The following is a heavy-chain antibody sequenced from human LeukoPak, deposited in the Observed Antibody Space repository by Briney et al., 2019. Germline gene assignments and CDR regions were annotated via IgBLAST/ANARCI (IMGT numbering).Heavy chain of an antibody. Sequence: SETLSLTCTVSGGSISSSIYYWGWIRQPPGTGLEWIGSIYYSGSTYYNPSLKSRVTISIDTSRNQFSLTLASVTAADTALYYCARHRYDGNSDDAFDICGQGTMVTVSS. V-gene: IGHV4-39*01. CDR3: ARHRYDGNSDDAFDI. CDR2: IYYSGST. J-gene: IGHJ3*02. D-gene: IGHD4-23*01. CDR1: GGSISSSIYY.